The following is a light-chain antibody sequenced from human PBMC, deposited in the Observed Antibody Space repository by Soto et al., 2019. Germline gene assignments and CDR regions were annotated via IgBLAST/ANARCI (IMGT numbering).Light chain of an antibody. V-gene: IGKV1-39*01. CDR1: QSISSY. J-gene: IGKJ2*01. Sequence: DIQMTQYPSSLSASVGDRVTITCRASQSISSYLNWYQQKPGKAPKLLIYAASSLQSGVPSRFSGRGSGTDFTLTISSLQPEDFATYYCQQSYSTLYTFGQGTKLEIK. CDR3: QQSYSTLYT. CDR2: AAS.